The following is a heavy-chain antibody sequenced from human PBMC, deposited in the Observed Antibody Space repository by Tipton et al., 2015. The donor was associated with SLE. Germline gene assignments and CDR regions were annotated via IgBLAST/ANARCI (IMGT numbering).Heavy chain of an antibody. D-gene: IGHD1-26*01. CDR3: ATGAGLSGNGMDV. CDR1: GYRFTTYW. Sequence: VQLVQSGAEVKKPGESLKISCQASGYRFTTYWIGWVRQMPGKGLEWMGMIYPGDSDTRYSPSFEGQVTISADKSINTAYLQWSSLEASDTAMYYCATGAGLSGNGMDVWGQGATVTVSS. CDR2: IYPGDSDT. J-gene: IGHJ6*02. V-gene: IGHV5-51*03.